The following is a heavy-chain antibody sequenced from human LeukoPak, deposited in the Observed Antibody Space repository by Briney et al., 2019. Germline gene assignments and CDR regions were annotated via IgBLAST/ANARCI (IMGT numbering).Heavy chain of an antibody. CDR2: IYPGDSDT. CDR1: GYRFNSYW. J-gene: IGHJ4*02. V-gene: IGHV5-51*01. D-gene: IGHD1-7*01. CDR3: ATPTLGTIGEYLFDY. Sequence: GESLKISCKGSGYRFNSYWIGWVRQMPGKGLEWMGIIYPGDSDTRYSPSFQGQVTISADKSISTAYLQWSSLKASDTAMYYCATPTLGTIGEYLFDYWGQGTLVTVSS.